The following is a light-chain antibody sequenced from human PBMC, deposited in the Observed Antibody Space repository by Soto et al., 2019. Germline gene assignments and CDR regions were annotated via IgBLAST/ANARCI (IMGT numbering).Light chain of an antibody. CDR3: ATWDSSLSAYV. CDR1: SSNIGNNY. V-gene: IGLV1-51*01. CDR2: DNN. J-gene: IGLJ1*01. Sequence: QSVLTQPPSVSAAPGQKVTISCSGSSSNIGNNYVSWYQQLPGTAPKLLIYDNNKRPSGIPDRFSGSKSGTSATLGITGLQTGDEADYYCATWDSSLSAYVFGAVTKVAV.